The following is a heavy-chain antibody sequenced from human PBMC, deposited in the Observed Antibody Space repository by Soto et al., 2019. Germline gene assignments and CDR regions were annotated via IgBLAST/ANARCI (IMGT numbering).Heavy chain of an antibody. CDR2: ISGSGGST. V-gene: IGHV3-23*01. Sequence: GGSLRLSCAASGFTFSSYAMSWVRQAPGKGLEWVSAISGSGGSTYYADSVKGRFTISRDNSKNTLYLQMNSLRAEDTAVYYCARDLGSYSSGSTRYYYYGMDVWGQGTTVTVSS. D-gene: IGHD6-19*01. J-gene: IGHJ6*02. CDR1: GFTFSSYA. CDR3: ARDLGSYSSGSTRYYYYGMDV.